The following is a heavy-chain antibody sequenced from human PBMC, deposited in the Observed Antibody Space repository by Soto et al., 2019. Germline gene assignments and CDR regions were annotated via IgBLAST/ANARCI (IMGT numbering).Heavy chain of an antibody. CDR3: ARATCGGDCYPGGIDY. D-gene: IGHD2-21*02. CDR1: GFTFSSYG. V-gene: IGHV3-33*01. CDR2: IWYDGSNK. J-gene: IGHJ4*02. Sequence: GGSLRLSCAASGFTFSSYGMHWVRQAPGKGLEWVAVIWYDGSNKYYADSVKGRFTISRDNSKNTLYLQMNSLRAEDTAVYYCARATCGGDCYPGGIDYWGQGTLVTVSS.